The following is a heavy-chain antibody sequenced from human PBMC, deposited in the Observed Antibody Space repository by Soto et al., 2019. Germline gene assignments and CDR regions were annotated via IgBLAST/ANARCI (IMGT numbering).Heavy chain of an antibody. CDR1: GGSISSGGYY. Sequence: QVQLQESGPGLVKPSQTLSLTCTVSGGSISSGGYYWSWIRQHPGKGLEWIGYIYYSGSTYYNPSLKSRVTISVDTSKNQFSLKLSSVTAVATAVYYCARTRMDAPPITGTTDYWGQGTLVTVSS. CDR2: IYYSGST. D-gene: IGHD1-7*01. CDR3: ARTRMDAPPITGTTDY. J-gene: IGHJ4*02. V-gene: IGHV4-31*03.